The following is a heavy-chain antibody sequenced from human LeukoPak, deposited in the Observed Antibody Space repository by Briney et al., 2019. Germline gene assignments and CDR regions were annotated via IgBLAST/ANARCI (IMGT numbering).Heavy chain of an antibody. Sequence: KPSETLSLTCTVSGGSISSYYWSWIRQPPGKGLEWIGYIYYSGSTNYNPSLKSRVTISVDTSKNQFSLKLSSVTAADTAVYYCARAPSPHSTYYYDSSGYSSDYWGQGTLVTVSS. V-gene: IGHV4-59*08. CDR1: GGSISSYY. CDR3: ARAPSPHSTYYYDSSGYSSDY. D-gene: IGHD3-22*01. CDR2: IYYSGST. J-gene: IGHJ4*02.